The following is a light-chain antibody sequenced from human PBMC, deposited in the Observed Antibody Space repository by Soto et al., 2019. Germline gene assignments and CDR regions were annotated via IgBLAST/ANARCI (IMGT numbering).Light chain of an antibody. CDR1: QSVTSW. CDR2: EAS. J-gene: IGKJ2*01. Sequence: EIQMTQSPSTLSASIGDRVTITCRASQSVTSWLAWYQQKPGKVPKLLIYEASTLESGVPSRFSGSGSGTEFTLTISNLQPDDFATYYCQEYSTFSFGQGAKVDIK. CDR3: QEYSTFS. V-gene: IGKV1-5*01.